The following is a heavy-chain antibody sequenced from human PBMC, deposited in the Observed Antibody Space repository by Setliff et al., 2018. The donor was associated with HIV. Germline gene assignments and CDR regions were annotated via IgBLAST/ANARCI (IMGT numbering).Heavy chain of an antibody. CDR2: IYYSGRT. V-gene: IGHV4-59*01. CDR3: ARSRTSSGYSGVTGYGMDI. D-gene: IGHD3-22*01. J-gene: IGHJ6*02. CDR1: GGSISSDY. Sequence: SETLSLTCTVSGGSISSDYWSWIRQPPGKGLEWIGYIYYSGRTNYNPSRKRRVALSVATSKNQFSLKLNYVTTADTAGYYCARSRTSSGYSGVTGYGMDIWGQGNTVTVSS.